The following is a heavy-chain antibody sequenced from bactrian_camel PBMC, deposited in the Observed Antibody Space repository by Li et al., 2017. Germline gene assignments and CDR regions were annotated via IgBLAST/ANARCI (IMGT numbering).Heavy chain of an antibody. Sequence: VQLVESGGGSVQPGGSLRLACEVSGFPIDKRCVGWFRQATGKEREWIAAIEGGGRMSYRDSVKGRFTISKDNAKNTLYLQMNSLKIEDTAVYYCALGSSRQATMTARGKGTQVTVS. CDR2: IEGGGRM. J-gene: IGHJ4*01. D-gene: IGHD3*01. CDR1: GFPIDKRC. V-gene: IGHV3S67*01.